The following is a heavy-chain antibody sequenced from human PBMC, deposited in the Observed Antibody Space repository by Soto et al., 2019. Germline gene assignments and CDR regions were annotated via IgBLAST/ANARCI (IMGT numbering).Heavy chain of an antibody. CDR1: GAAFSGDY. D-gene: IGHD6-6*01. CDR3: ARGHSTSGYDS. CDR2: IHHSGST. Sequence: SETLSLTCSVDGAAFSGDYWSWIRQSPGKGLEWIGEIHHSGSTNYNPSLKSRLTFSIDESQSQFYMMLTSVTAADTALYFCARGHSTSGYDSWGQGSLGT. V-gene: IGHV4-34*01. J-gene: IGHJ4*02.